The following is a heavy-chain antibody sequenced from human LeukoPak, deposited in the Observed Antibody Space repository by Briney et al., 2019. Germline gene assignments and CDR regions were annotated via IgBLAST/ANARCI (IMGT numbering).Heavy chain of an antibody. CDR2: IIPIFGTA. Sequence: GASVKVSCKASGGTFSSYAISWVRQAPGQGLEWMGGIIPIFGTANYAQKFQGRVTITADESTSTAYMELSSLRSEDTAVYYCARDRYSSSWYEFYYYYYMDVWGKGTTVTISS. CDR3: ARDRYSSSWYEFYYYYYMDV. CDR1: GGTFSSYA. V-gene: IGHV1-69*13. D-gene: IGHD6-13*01. J-gene: IGHJ6*03.